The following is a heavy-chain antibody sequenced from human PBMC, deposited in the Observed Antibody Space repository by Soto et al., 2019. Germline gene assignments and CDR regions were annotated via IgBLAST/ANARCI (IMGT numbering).Heavy chain of an antibody. CDR2: IWYDGSNK. D-gene: IGHD4-17*01. J-gene: IGHJ4*02. V-gene: IGHV3-33*01. CDR1: GFTFSSYG. CDR3: ARDPGYGDPPGY. Sequence: GGSLRLSCAASGFTFSSYGMHWVRQAPGKGLEWVAVIWYDGSNKYYADSVKGRFTISRDNSKNTLYLQMNSLRAEDTAVYYCARDPGYGDPPGYWGQGTLVTVSS.